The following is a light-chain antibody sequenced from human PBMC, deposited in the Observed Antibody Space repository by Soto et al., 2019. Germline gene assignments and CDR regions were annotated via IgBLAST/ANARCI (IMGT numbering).Light chain of an antibody. V-gene: IGKV3-15*01. CDR1: QSISDT. CDR3: KQYNNWPWT. Sequence: EIVMTQSPATLSVSPGGRATLSCRASQSISDTLAWYQQKPGQAPRLLIYGAYRRATGFPARFSGSGSGTDFTLTIRSLQSEDFAVYYCKQYNNWPWTFGQGTKVDI. CDR2: GAY. J-gene: IGKJ1*01.